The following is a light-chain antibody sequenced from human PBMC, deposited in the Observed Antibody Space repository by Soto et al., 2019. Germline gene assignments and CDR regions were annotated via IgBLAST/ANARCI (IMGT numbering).Light chain of an antibody. J-gene: IGKJ4*01. CDR3: QKYNGAPLT. V-gene: IGKV1-27*01. Sequence: DIQMTQSPSSLSASVGDGVTIACRASQGISIYLAWYQQKPGKVPQLLIYDASTLQSGVPSRFSGSGSGTDFTLTISGLQPEDVATYYCQKYNGAPLTFGGGTKVEIK. CDR1: QGISIY. CDR2: DAS.